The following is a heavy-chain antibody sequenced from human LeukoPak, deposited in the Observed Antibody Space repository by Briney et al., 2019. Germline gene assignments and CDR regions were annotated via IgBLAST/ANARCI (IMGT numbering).Heavy chain of an antibody. V-gene: IGHV4-39*07. CDR2: IYYSGST. D-gene: IGHD3-10*01. Sequence: SETLSLTCTVSGGSISSSSYYWGWIRQPPGKGLEWIGSIYYSGSTYYNPSLKSRVTISVDTSKNQFSLKLSSVTAADTAVYYCARDLRFGELLYDYYGMDVWGQGATVTVSS. CDR1: GGSISSSSYY. J-gene: IGHJ6*02. CDR3: ARDLRFGELLYDYYGMDV.